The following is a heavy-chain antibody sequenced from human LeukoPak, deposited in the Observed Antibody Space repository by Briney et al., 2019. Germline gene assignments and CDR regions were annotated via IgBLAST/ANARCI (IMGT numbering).Heavy chain of an antibody. D-gene: IGHD5-18*01. V-gene: IGHV1-69*13. CDR2: IIPIFGTA. J-gene: IGHJ4*02. Sequence: SVKVSCKASGGTFSSYAISWVRQAPGQGLEWMGGIIPIFGTANYAQKFQGRVTITADESASTAYMELSSLRSEDTAVYYCAREPIYTAMVDDGFDYWGQGTLVTVSS. CDR1: GGTFSSYA. CDR3: AREPIYTAMVDDGFDY.